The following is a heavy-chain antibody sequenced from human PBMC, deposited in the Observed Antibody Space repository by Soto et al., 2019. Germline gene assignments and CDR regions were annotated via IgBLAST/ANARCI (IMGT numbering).Heavy chain of an antibody. D-gene: IGHD1-7*01. CDR1: GGSFSSFS. J-gene: IGHJ5*02. CDR2: IIPILGTA. Sequence: SVKVSCKVSGGSFSSFSINWVRQAPGQRFEWMGGIIPILGTANFTQKFQDRVTFTADESTATAYMELRSLRSDDTAVYYCARDGLTSITGTTDPTSWFDPWGQGTLVTVSS. CDR3: ARDGLTSITGTTDPTSWFDP. V-gene: IGHV1-69*13.